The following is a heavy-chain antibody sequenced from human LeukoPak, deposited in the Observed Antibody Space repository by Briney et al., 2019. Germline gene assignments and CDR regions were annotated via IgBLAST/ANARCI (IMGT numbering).Heavy chain of an antibody. D-gene: IGHD3-3*01. Sequence: ASVKVSCKASGYTFTSYDINWVRQATGQGLEWMGWMNPNSGNTGYPQKFQGRVTITRNTSISTAYMELSSLRSEDTAVYYCARDNLDYDFWSGYYRNWFDPWGQGTLVTVSS. CDR2: MNPNSGNT. CDR1: GYTFTSYD. J-gene: IGHJ5*02. V-gene: IGHV1-8*03. CDR3: ARDNLDYDFWSGYYRNWFDP.